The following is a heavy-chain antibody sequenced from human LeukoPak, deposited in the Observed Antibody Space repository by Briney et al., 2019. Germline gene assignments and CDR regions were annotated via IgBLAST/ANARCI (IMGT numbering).Heavy chain of an antibody. CDR3: AKPRAGLGASDI. CDR1: GFTFSSYW. D-gene: IGHD1-14*01. J-gene: IGHJ3*02. CDR2: INSDGSST. Sequence: GGSLRLSCAASGFTFSSYWMHWVRQAPGKGLVWVSRINSDGSSTNYADSVKGRFTISRDNSKNTLYLQMNSLRAEDTAVYYCAKPRAGLGASDIWGQGTMVTVSS. V-gene: IGHV3-74*01.